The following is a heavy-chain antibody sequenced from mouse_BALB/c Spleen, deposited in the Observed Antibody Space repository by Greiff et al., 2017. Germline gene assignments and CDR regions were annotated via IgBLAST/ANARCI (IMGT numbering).Heavy chain of an antibody. V-gene: IGHV2-2*02. CDR2: IWSGGST. D-gene: IGHD2-14*01. Sequence: VMLVESGPGLVAPSQSLSITCTVSGFSLTSYGVHWVRQPPGKGLEWLGVIWSGGSTDYNAAFISRLSISKDNSKSQVFFKMNSLQANDTAIYYCARNDYRYDPLDYWGQGTTLTVSS. J-gene: IGHJ2*01. CDR3: ARNDYRYDPLDY. CDR1: GFSLTSYG.